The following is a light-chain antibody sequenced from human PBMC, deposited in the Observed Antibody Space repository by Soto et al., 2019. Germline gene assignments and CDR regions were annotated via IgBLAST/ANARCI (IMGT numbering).Light chain of an antibody. CDR2: DGS. V-gene: IGLV2-14*01. J-gene: IGLJ2*01. Sequence: QSALTQPASVSGSPGQSITISRTGTSTDVGGYNYVSWYQQHPGKAPKLMIYDGSNRPSGVSTRFSGSKSGNTAALTISCRQAEDEAEYYCSAYTSNSTPVVFGGGTKLTV. CDR3: SAYTSNSTPVV. CDR1: STDVGGYNY.